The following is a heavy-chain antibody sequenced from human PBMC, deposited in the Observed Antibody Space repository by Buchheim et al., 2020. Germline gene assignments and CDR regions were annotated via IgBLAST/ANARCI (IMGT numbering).Heavy chain of an antibody. CDR3: AKDRGYCSSTSCQGVYYYYGMDV. CDR1: GFTFSSYG. Sequence: QVQLVESGGGVVQPGRSLRLSCAASGFTFSSYGMHWVRQAPGKGLEWVAVISYDGSNKYYADSVKGRFTISRDNSKNTLYLQMNSLRAEDTAVYYCAKDRGYCSSTSCQGVYYYYGMDVWGQGTT. V-gene: IGHV3-30*18. CDR2: ISYDGSNK. J-gene: IGHJ6*02. D-gene: IGHD2-2*03.